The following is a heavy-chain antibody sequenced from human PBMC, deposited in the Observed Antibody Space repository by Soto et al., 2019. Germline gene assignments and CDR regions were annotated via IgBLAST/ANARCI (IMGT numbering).Heavy chain of an antibody. Sequence: EVQLLESGGGLVQRGGSLRLSCAASGFTLSSYVMSWVRQAPGKGLEWVSAISGSGGSTYYADSVKGRFTISRDNSKNTLYLQMNSLRAEDTAVYYCARPTTVIYFDYWGQGTLVTVSS. CDR2: ISGSGGST. CDR1: GFTLSSYV. D-gene: IGHD4-17*01. CDR3: ARPTTVIYFDY. V-gene: IGHV3-23*01. J-gene: IGHJ4*02.